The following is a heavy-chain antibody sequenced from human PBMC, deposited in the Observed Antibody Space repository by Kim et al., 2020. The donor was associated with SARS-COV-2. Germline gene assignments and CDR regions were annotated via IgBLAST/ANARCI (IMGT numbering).Heavy chain of an antibody. V-gene: IGHV3-33*01. J-gene: IGHJ6*02. CDR1: GFTFSSYG. Sequence: GGSLRLSCAASGFTFSSYGMHWVRQAPGKGLEWVAVIWYDGSNKYYADSVKGRFTISRDNSKNTLYLQMNSLRAEDTAVYYCASSPPLRFLDYYYYYGMDVWGQGTTVTVSS. D-gene: IGHD3-3*01. CDR2: IWYDGSNK. CDR3: ASSPPLRFLDYYYYYGMDV.